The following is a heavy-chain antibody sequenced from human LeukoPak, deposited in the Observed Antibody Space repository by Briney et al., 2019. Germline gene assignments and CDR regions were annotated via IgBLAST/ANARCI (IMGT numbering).Heavy chain of an antibody. D-gene: IGHD6-13*01. Sequence: GGSLRLSCAASGFTFSSYGMHWVRQAPGKGLEWVAFIRYDGSNKYYADSVKGRFTISRDNCKNTLYLQMNSLRAEDTAVYYCAKTSQQLDWFDPWGQGTLVTVSS. CDR1: GFTFSSYG. CDR3: AKTSQQLDWFDP. CDR2: IRYDGSNK. J-gene: IGHJ5*02. V-gene: IGHV3-30*02.